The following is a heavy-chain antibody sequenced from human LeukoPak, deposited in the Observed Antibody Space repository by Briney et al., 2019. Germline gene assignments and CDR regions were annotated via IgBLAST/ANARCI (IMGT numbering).Heavy chain of an antibody. J-gene: IGHJ4*02. V-gene: IGHV1-18*01. Sequence: ASVKVSCKAFGYIFTSYGISWVRQAPGQGLEWMGWISAYNGITDYAQKLQGRVTMTTDISTSTAYMELRRLRSDDTAVYYCARDQSWQQLGGPPFDFWGQGTLVTVSS. CDR2: ISAYNGIT. D-gene: IGHD6-13*01. CDR1: GYIFTSYG. CDR3: ARDQSWQQLGGPPFDF.